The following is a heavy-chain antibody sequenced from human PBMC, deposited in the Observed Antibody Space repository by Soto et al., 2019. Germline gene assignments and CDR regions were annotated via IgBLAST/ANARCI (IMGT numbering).Heavy chain of an antibody. V-gene: IGHV4-31*03. CDR3: ASVTSGWSMPFDY. CDR2: IYYSGST. J-gene: IGHJ4*02. D-gene: IGHD6-19*01. Sequence: SETLSLTCTVSGGSISSGGYYWSWIRQHPGKGLEWIWYIYYSGSTYYNPSLKSRVTISVGTSKNQFSLKLSSVTAADTAVYYCASVTSGWSMPFDYWGQGTLVTVSS. CDR1: GGSISSGGYY.